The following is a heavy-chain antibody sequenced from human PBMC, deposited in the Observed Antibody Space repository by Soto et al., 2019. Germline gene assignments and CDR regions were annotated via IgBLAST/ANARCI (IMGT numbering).Heavy chain of an antibody. D-gene: IGHD4-17*01. CDR2: ISGGGDST. J-gene: IGHJ5*02. Sequence: EKQLLESGGGLVQPGGSLRLSCAASGFSFSSYGMSWVRQAPGKGLEWVSGISGGGDSTYYADSVKGRFTISRDKSKNTLYLQMNSLRAEDTAVYYCARGQDDYGDSDVWFDPWGQGTLVSVSS. V-gene: IGHV3-23*01. CDR3: ARGQDDYGDSDVWFDP. CDR1: GFSFSSYG.